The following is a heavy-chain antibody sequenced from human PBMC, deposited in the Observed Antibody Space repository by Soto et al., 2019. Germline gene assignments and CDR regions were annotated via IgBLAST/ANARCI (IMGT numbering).Heavy chain of an antibody. Sequence: PSETLSLTCAVSGGSISSGGYSWSWIRQPPGKGLEWIGYIYHSGSTYYNPSLKSRVTISVDTSRNQFFLNLNSVTAADTAVYYCARDVGSSHGPGHPHYFDYWGQGTLVTVSS. CDR3: ARDVGSSHGPGHPHYFDY. CDR2: IYHSGST. J-gene: IGHJ4*02. D-gene: IGHD2-2*01. V-gene: IGHV4-30-2*01. CDR1: GGSISSGGYS.